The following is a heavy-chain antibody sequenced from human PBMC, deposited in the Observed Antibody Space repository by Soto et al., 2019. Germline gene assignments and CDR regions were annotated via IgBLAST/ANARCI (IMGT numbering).Heavy chain of an antibody. Sequence: ASVKVSCKASGYTFTSYGTSWVRQAPGQGLEWMGWISAYNGNTNYAQKLQGRVTMTTDTSTSTAYMELRSLRSDDTAVYYCARDRSTILGVVTPIDYWGQGTLVTVSS. V-gene: IGHV1-18*04. J-gene: IGHJ4*02. CDR2: ISAYNGNT. D-gene: IGHD3-3*01. CDR3: ARDRSTILGVVTPIDY. CDR1: GYTFTSYG.